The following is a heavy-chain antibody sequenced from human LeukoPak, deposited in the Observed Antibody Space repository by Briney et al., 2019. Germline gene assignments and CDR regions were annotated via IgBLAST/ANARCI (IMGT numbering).Heavy chain of an antibody. V-gene: IGHV4-30-2*01. CDR1: GGSISSGGYY. D-gene: IGHD1-20*01. Sequence: SETLSLTCTVSGGSISSGGYYWGWIRHPPGKGLEWIGYIYHSGSTYYNPSLKSRVTISLDTSKNQFSLKLSSVTAADTAVYYCARDCNWNDGFYFDYWGQGTLVTVSS. J-gene: IGHJ4*02. CDR3: ARDCNWNDGFYFDY. CDR2: IYHSGST.